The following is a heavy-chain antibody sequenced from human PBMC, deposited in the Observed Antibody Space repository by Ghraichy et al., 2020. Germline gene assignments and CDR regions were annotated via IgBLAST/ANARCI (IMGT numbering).Heavy chain of an antibody. CDR2: ISSDSTII. D-gene: IGHD2-2*01. V-gene: IGHV3-48*02. Sequence: GGSLRLSCAASGFTFSSYSMNWVRQAPGKGLEWVSYISSDSTIIDYADSVKGRFTISRDNARNSLYLQMNSLRDEDTAVYYCARESGGDVVVVPAAIYAFHIWGQGTMLTVSS. J-gene: IGHJ3*02. CDR3: ARESGGDVVVVPAAIYAFHI. CDR1: GFTFSSYS.